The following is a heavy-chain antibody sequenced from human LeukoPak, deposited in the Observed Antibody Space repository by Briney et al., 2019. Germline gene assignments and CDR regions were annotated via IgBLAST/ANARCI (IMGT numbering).Heavy chain of an antibody. CDR3: AKDRRGSSLPLRAFDI. CDR1: GFTFSRYG. CDR2: TSGSGEST. Sequence: GGALRLSCAASGFTFSRYGMSWVRPAPGKGVEGVSATSGSGESTYYADSVRGGFTISRDTSTNTLYLQINSLGDEDTAVYYCAKDRRGSSLPLRAFDIWGQGTIVTVSS. V-gene: IGHV3-23*01. D-gene: IGHD6-13*01. J-gene: IGHJ3*02.